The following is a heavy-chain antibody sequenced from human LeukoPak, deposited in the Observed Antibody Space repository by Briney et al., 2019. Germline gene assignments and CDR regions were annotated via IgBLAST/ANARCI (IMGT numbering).Heavy chain of an antibody. V-gene: IGHV3-74*01. Sequence: GGSLRLSCAASGSGFTFNNYWMHWVRQAPGRGLVWVSRINADGSTTSYADSVRGRFTISRDNAKNTLYLQMNSLRAEDTAVYYCATLISGWTLYWGQGTLVTVSS. CDR2: INADGSTT. CDR3: ATLISGWTLY. CDR1: GSGFTFNNYW. J-gene: IGHJ4*02. D-gene: IGHD6-19*01.